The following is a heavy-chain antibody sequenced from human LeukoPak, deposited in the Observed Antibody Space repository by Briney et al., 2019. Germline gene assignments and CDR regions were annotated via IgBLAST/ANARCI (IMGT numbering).Heavy chain of an antibody. CDR2: IKQDGSEK. CDR1: GFTFGDYA. J-gene: IGHJ6*02. Sequence: GRSLRLSCTASGFTFGDYAMSWFRQAPGKGLEWVANIKQDGSEKYYVDSVKGRFTISRDDAKNSLYLQMNSLRAEDTAVYYCAREGRARYGMDVWGQGTTVTVSS. V-gene: IGHV3-7*01. CDR3: AREGRARYGMDV.